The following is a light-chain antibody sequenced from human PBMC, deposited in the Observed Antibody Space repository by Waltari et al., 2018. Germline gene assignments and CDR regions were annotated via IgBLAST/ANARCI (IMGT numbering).Light chain of an antibody. V-gene: IGLV1-40*01. CDR3: QSYDNSLSAHLL. CDR1: SSNIGSYY. J-gene: IGLJ2*01. Sequence: QSVLTQPPSVSGAPGQSVTVSCTGSSSNIGSYYVQWYQHLPGTAPKLLIYETNKRPSGVSDRFSGSQTGTSASLTITRLQSEDEADYYCQSYDNSLSAHLLFGGGTRLTVL. CDR2: ETN.